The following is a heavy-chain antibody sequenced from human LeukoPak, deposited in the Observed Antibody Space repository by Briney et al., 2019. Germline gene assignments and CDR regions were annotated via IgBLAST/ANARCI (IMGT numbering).Heavy chain of an antibody. CDR2: IYHSGST. V-gene: IGHV4-30-2*01. D-gene: IGHD4-17*01. CDR1: GGSISSGGYY. CDR3: ARGTLKKTMTPVPTSHGPLDY. J-gene: IGHJ4*02. Sequence: TSETLSLTCTVSGGSISSGGYYWSWIRQPPGKGLEWIGYIYHSGSTYYNPSLKSRVTISVDRSKNQFSLKLSSVTAADTAVYYCARGTLKKTMTPVPTSHGPLDYWAREPWSPSPQ.